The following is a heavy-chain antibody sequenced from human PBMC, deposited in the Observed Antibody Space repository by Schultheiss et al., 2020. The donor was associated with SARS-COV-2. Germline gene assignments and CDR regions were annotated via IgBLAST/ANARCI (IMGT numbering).Heavy chain of an antibody. CDR2: ISGSGGST. Sequence: GGSLRLSCAASGFTFSSYAMSWVRQAPGKGLEWVSAISGSGGSTYYADSVKGRFTISRDNSKNTLYLHMNSLRAEDTAVYYCVKDDRCSSTSCYSGDYWGQGTLVTVSS. CDR1: GFTFSSYA. J-gene: IGHJ4*02. V-gene: IGHV3-23*01. CDR3: VKDDRCSSTSCYSGDY. D-gene: IGHD2-2*01.